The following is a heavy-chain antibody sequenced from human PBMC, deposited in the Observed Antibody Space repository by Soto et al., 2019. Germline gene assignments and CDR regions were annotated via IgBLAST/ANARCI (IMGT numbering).Heavy chain of an antibody. J-gene: IGHJ4*02. Sequence: LSLTCTVSGGSISNAAYSWSWIRQPPGKGLEWIGYIYPSGMPFYNPSLRSRVTISIDRSNDQFSLNLKSVTAADTAVYYCARERGGYGLFDSWGRGTLVTVSS. D-gene: IGHD5-18*01. CDR1: GGSISNAAYS. CDR2: IYPSGMP. V-gene: IGHV4-30-2*01. CDR3: ARERGGYGLFDS.